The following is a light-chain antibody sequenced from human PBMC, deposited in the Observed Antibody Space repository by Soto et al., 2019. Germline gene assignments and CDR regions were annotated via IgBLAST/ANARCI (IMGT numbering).Light chain of an antibody. CDR1: QDIRTY. J-gene: IGKJ4*01. Sequence: DIQMTQSPSSLSASVGDRVSITCRASQDIRTYVVWFQQRPGSAPKSLIYDATTLQSGVSSRFSGSASGLEFTLTNSSLQPEAFATYYCHQYKDYPLTFGGGTRVEIE. CDR2: DAT. V-gene: IGKV1-16*01. CDR3: HQYKDYPLT.